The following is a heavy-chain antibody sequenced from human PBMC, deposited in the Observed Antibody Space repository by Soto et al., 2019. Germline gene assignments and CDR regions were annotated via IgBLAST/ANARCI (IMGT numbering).Heavy chain of an antibody. CDR2: ISAYNGNT. Sequence: GASVKVSCKASGYTFTSYGISWVRQAPGQGLEWMGWISAYNGNTNYAQKLQGRVTMTTDTSTSTAYMELRSLRSDDTAVYYCAKAKLRYYDWLFPDFDYWGQGTLVTVSS. J-gene: IGHJ4*02. CDR3: AKAKLRYYDWLFPDFDY. CDR1: GYTFTSYG. D-gene: IGHD3-9*01. V-gene: IGHV1-18*01.